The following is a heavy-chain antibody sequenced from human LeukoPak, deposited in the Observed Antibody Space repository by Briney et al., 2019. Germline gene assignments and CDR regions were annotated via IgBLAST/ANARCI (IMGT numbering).Heavy chain of an antibody. V-gene: IGHV4-61*02. CDR1: GDSISSGSYY. CDR2: IYTSGST. Sequence: SQTLSLTCTVSGDSISSGSYYWSWIRQPAGKGLEWIGRIYTSGSTNYNPSLKSRVTISVDTSKNQFSLKLSSVTAADTAVYYCARVQSEVVVAATRSYYYYGMDVWGQGTTVTVSS. J-gene: IGHJ6*02. CDR3: ARVQSEVVVAATRSYYYYGMDV. D-gene: IGHD2-15*01.